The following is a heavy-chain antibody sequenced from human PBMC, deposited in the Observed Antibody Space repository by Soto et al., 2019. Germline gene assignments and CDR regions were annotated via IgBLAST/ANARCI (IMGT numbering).Heavy chain of an antibody. D-gene: IGHD1-1*01. Sequence: PGGSGRLSRTGSGYSFGAYAVTWVRQDTGKELEWVGLIRSQTNHETPEYAASVKDRFAITRDDSNSVAYRQMTSLRAEDSAVNYCGRAESHNTAYFSDYWGQGIRGTVSS. J-gene: IGHJ4*02. CDR2: IRSQTNHETP. CDR1: GYSFGAYA. CDR3: GRAESHNTAYFSDY. V-gene: IGHV3-49*04.